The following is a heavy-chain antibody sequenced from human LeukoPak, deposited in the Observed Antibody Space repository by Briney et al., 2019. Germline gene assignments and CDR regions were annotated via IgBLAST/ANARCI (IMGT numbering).Heavy chain of an antibody. V-gene: IGHV1-2*02. D-gene: IGHD5-18*01. J-gene: IGHJ3*02. CDR3: ARDRGYSYGYRGSVGAFDI. CDR2: INPNSGGT. CDR1: GYSFSDYS. Sequence: GASVKVSCKTSGYSFSDYSIHWVRQAPGQGLEWMGWINPNSGGTNYAQKFQGRVTMTRDTSISTAYMELSRLRSDDTAVYYCARDRGYSYGYRGSVGAFDIWGQGTMVTVSS.